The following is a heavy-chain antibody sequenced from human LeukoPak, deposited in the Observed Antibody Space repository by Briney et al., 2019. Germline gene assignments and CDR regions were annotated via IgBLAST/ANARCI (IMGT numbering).Heavy chain of an antibody. D-gene: IGHD4-23*01. Sequence: ASVKVSCKASGYTFTGYYMHWVRQAPGQGLEWMGWINPNSGGTNYAQKFQGRVTMTRDTSISTAYMELSRLRSDDTAVYYCARGLLSVVTPFDYWGQGTLVTVSS. V-gene: IGHV1-2*02. CDR3: ARGLLSVVTPFDY. CDR1: GYTFTGYY. J-gene: IGHJ4*02. CDR2: INPNSGGT.